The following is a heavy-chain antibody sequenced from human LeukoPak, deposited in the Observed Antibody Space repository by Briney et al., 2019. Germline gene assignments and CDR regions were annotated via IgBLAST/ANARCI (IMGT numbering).Heavy chain of an antibody. J-gene: IGHJ4*02. CDR2: IQPDGNDK. V-gene: IGHV3-30*02. Sequence: PGGSLRLSRAASGFTFNNYGMHWVRQAPGKGLEWVTLIQPDGNDKYYADSVKGRFTVSRDNSKNTLYLQLNSLRAEDTAVYYCAKRDAVTEFDYWGQGTLVTVSS. D-gene: IGHD2-21*02. CDR3: AKRDAVTEFDY. CDR1: GFTFNNYG.